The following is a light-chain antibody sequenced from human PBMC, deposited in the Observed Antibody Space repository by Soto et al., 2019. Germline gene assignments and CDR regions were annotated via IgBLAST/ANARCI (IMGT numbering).Light chain of an antibody. CDR1: QSVSGY. CDR3: QQYGSSLTWT. J-gene: IGKJ1*01. V-gene: IGKV3-20*01. CDR2: GAS. Sequence: EIVLTQSPATLSLSPGERATLSCRASQSVSGYLAWYQQKPGQAPRLLIYGASSRATGIPDRFSGSGSGTDFTLTISGLEPEDFAVYYCQQYGSSLTWTFGQGTKVDI.